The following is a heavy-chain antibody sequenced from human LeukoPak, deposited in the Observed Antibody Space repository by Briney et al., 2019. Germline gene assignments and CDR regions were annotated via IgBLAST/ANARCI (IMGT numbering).Heavy chain of an antibody. D-gene: IGHD1-26*01. J-gene: IGHJ4*02. CDR2: IRSKAYGGTT. CDR3: TRDEIVGATNYYFDY. Sequence: GGSLRLSCTASGFTFGDYAMSWFRQAPGKGLEWVGFIRSKAYGGTTEYPASVKGRFTISRDDSKSIAYLQMNSLKTEDTAVYYCTRDEIVGATNYYFDYWGQGTLVTVSS. CDR1: GFTFGDYA. V-gene: IGHV3-49*03.